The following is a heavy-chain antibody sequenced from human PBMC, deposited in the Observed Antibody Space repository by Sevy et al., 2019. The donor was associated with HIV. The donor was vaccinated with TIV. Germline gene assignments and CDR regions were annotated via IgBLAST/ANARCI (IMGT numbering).Heavy chain of an antibody. CDR1: GFTFSSYG. CDR3: VKGLAAHFDY. D-gene: IGHD6-6*01. J-gene: IGHJ4*02. V-gene: IGHV3-30*18. CDR2: ISYDGSNK. Sequence: GGSLRLSCAASGFTFSSYGMHWVRQAPGKGLEWVAVISYDGSNKYYADSVKGRFTISRDNSKNTLYLQMNSLRAEDTAVYYCVKGLAAHFDYWGQGTLVTVSS.